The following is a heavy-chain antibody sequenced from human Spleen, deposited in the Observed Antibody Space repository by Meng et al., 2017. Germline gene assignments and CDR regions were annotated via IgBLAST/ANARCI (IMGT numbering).Heavy chain of an antibody. CDR3: TRNSYDSRHYVLGF. CDR1: GDSISSDYF. V-gene: IGHV4-30-4*01. J-gene: IGHJ4*02. CDR2: IYHGGST. Sequence: QVQLQESGPGLVKPSQTLSLTCTVSGDSISSDYFWSWIRQPPGKGLEWIGYIYHGGSTDYNPSLRSRVTISVDTSKNQFSLDLSSVTAADTAVYYCTRNSYDSRHYVLGFWGQGTLVTVSS. D-gene: IGHD3-10*02.